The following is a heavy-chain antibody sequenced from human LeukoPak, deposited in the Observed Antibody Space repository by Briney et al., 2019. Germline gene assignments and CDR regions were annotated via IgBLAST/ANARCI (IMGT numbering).Heavy chain of an antibody. D-gene: IGHD3-3*01. CDR3: AKGVPITGFWSGYYTDWFDP. CDR1: GFNFNIYA. J-gene: IGHJ5*02. V-gene: IGHV3-23*01. CDR2: MCGSAGCT. Sequence: GGSLRLSCAASGFNFNIYAMSWVRLAPGKGLQWVASMCGSAGCTFYADSVKGRFTISRDNSKNTLYLQMNSLRAEDTAVYYCAKGVPITGFWSGYYTDWFDPWGQGTLVTVSS.